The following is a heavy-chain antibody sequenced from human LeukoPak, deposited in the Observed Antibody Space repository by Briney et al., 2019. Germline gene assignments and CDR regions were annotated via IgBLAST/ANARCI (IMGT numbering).Heavy chain of an antibody. D-gene: IGHD3-10*01. CDR1: GGSISSYY. CDR2: IYCSGST. V-gene: IGHV4-59*01. Sequence: SETLSLTCTVSGGSISSYYWSWIRQPPGKGLEWIGYIYCSGSTNYNPSLKSRVTISVDTSKNQFSLKLSSVTAADTAVYYCARKPERYYYGSGSPLYFDYWGQGTLVTVSS. CDR3: ARKPERYYYGSGSPLYFDY. J-gene: IGHJ4*02.